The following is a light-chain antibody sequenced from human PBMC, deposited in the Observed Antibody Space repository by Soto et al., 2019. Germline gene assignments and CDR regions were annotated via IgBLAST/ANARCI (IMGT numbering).Light chain of an antibody. CDR3: KQGSRTLT. CDR1: QSIDRY. J-gene: IGKJ4*01. CDR2: GAS. V-gene: IGKV1-39*01. Sequence: DIQMTQSPSSLSASVGDRVTITCRASQSIDRYLNWYQQKPGTAPKLLISGASSLRSGVPSRFSGSGSGTDFTLTINSLQPEDFATYCCKQGSRTLTFGGGTKVEIK.